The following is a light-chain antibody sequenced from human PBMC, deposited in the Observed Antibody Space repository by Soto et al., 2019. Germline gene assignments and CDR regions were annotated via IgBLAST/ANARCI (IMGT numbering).Light chain of an antibody. CDR1: SSDVGDSNY. CDR2: EVS. J-gene: IGLJ1*01. Sequence: QSALTQPASVSGSPGQSITISCSGTSSDVGDSNYVSWYQHHPGKAPKVMIYEVSNRPPGVPNRFSGSKSGNTASLTISGLQAEDEADYYCSSYTTSSTEVFGTGTKVTVL. V-gene: IGLV2-14*01. CDR3: SSYTTSSTEV.